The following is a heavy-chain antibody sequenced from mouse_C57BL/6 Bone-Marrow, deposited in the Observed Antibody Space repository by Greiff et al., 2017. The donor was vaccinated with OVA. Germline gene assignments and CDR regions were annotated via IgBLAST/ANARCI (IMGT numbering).Heavy chain of an antibody. CDR2: ISYDGSN. CDR1: GYSITSGYY. Sequence: EVQLVESGPGLVKPSQSLSLTCSVTGYSITSGYYWNWIRQFPGNKLEWMGYISYDGSNNYNPSLKNRISITRDTSKNQFFLKLNSVTTEDTATYYCARDPYDYRPSYAMDYWGQGTSVTVSS. J-gene: IGHJ4*01. CDR3: ARDPYDYRPSYAMDY. D-gene: IGHD2-4*01. V-gene: IGHV3-6*01.